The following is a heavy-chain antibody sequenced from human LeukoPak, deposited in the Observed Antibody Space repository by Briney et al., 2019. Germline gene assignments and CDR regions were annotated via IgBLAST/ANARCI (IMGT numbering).Heavy chain of an antibody. J-gene: IGHJ5*02. V-gene: IGHV4-59*01. CDR3: ARHNGGSVLGNFDP. D-gene: IGHD2-15*01. Sequence: SETLSLTCTVSDGSISNYYWSWIRQPPGKGLEWIGYVYYTGSTNYNPSLKSRVTILVDTANNQYSLKLSSVTAADTAVYYCARHNGGSVLGNFDPWGQGTLVTVSS. CDR1: DGSISNYY. CDR2: VYYTGST.